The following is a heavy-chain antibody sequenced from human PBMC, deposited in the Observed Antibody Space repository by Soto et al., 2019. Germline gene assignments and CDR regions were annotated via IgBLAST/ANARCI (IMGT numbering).Heavy chain of an antibody. CDR1: EYTFDNYF. CDR3: ARDKDRQQLGGNYYYIMDV. D-gene: IGHD3-3*02. V-gene: IGHV1-46*02. Sequence: ASVKVSCKASEYTFDNYFIHWVRQAPGQGLEWMGIINPSGGSTNYAQKFQGRVTMTRDTSTSTAYMELSSLRSEDTAVYYCARDKDRQQLGGNYYYIMDVWGQGTTVTVSS. J-gene: IGHJ6*02. CDR2: INPSGGST.